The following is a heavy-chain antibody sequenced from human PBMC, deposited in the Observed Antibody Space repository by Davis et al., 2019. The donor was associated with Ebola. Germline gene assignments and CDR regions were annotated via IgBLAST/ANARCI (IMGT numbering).Heavy chain of an antibody. CDR2: ISYDGSNK. J-gene: IGHJ4*02. CDR3: ARDPDIYCSGGSCPASYDY. D-gene: IGHD2-15*01. CDR1: GFTFSSYS. V-gene: IGHV3-30*03. Sequence: GESLKISCAASGFTFSSYSMNWVRQAPGKGLEWVAVISYDGSNKYYADSVKGRFTISRDNSKNTLYLQMNSLRAEDTAVYYCARDPDIYCSGGSCPASYDYWGQGTLVTVSS.